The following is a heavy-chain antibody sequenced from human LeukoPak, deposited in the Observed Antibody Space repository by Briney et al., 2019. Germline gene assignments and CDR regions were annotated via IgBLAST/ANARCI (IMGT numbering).Heavy chain of an antibody. J-gene: IGHJ3*02. CDR3: ASPLLIDPCDM. D-gene: IGHD1-26*01. Sequence: GASVKVSCKASGYTFTGYYMHWVRQAPGQGLEWMGGINPNSGGTNSAQKFQGRVTMTRDTSTSTASMELSRLRSDDTAVCYSASPLLIDPCDMWGRGTMVTLSS. CDR2: INPNSGGT. CDR1: GYTFTGYY. V-gene: IGHV1-2*02.